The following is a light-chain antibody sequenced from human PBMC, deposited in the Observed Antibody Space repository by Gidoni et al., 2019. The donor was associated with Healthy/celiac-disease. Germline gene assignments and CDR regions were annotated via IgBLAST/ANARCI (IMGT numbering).Light chain of an antibody. J-gene: IGLJ2*01. CDR2: GNS. V-gene: IGLV1-40*01. CDR3: QSYDSSLSGSAVV. CDR1: SSNIGAGSD. Sequence: QSVLTQPPSVSGAPGQRVTISCTGSSSNIGAGSDVHWYQQLPGTAPKLLIYGNSNRPSGVPDRFSGSKSGTSASLAITGLRAEDEADYYCQSYDSSLSGSAVVFGGGTKLTVL.